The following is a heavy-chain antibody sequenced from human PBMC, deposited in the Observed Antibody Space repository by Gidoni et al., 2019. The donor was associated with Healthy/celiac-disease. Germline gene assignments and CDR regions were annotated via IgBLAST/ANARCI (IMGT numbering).Heavy chain of an antibody. V-gene: IGHV3-7*03. Sequence: EVQLVESGGGLVQPGGSLRLSCAASGFTFSSYWMSWVRKAPGKGLEWVANIKQDGSEKYYVDSVKGRFTISRDNAKNSLYLQMNSLRAEDTAVYYCARAPAIAVAGWRNWGQGTLVTVSS. D-gene: IGHD6-19*01. CDR3: ARAPAIAVAGWRN. J-gene: IGHJ4*02. CDR1: GFTFSSYW. CDR2: IKQDGSEK.